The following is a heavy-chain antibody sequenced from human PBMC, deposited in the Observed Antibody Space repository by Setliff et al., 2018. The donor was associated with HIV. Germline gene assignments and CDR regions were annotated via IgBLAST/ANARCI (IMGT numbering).Heavy chain of an antibody. Sequence: TLSLTCAVSGGSMNSGGYSWSWIRQPPGKGLEWIGYIYHSGSANYNSSLKSRVTISIDTSRNQFSLTVSSVTAADTAVYYCAREIPYSYGGRGHPLWGQGTLVTVSS. CDR3: AREIPYSYGGRGHPL. CDR1: GGSMNSGGYS. J-gene: IGHJ4*02. V-gene: IGHV4-30-2*01. D-gene: IGHD3-22*01. CDR2: IYHSGSA.